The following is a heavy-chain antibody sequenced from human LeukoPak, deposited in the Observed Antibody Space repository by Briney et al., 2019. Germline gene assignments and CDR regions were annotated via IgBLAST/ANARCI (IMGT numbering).Heavy chain of an antibody. J-gene: IGHJ6*03. CDR2: ISSSSSYI. V-gene: IGHV3-21*01. Sequence: GGSLRLSCAASGFTFSTHTMNWVRQAPGKGLEWVSAISSSSSYIYYADSVKGRFTISSDNAKRSMYLQMDSLRAEDTAVYYCAKDGGSSSDYYYYYMDVWGKGTTVSASS. D-gene: IGHD6-6*01. CDR1: GFTFSTHT. CDR3: AKDGGSSSDYYYYYMDV.